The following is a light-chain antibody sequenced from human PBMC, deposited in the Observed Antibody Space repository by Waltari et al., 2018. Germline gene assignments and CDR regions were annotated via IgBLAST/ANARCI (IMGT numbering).Light chain of an antibody. V-gene: IGLV2-14*01. CDR1: STCIGGYHS. CDR3: SSYTSLTTLV. J-gene: IGLJ2*01. CDR2: EVS. Sequence: QSALTQPASVSGSPGQSITLSCPGTSTCIGGYHSASWYQHHPGKAPNPLIYEVSNRPSGVSDRFSGSKSGKTASLTISGLQAGDEAVYYCSSYTSLTTLVFGGGTKLTVL.